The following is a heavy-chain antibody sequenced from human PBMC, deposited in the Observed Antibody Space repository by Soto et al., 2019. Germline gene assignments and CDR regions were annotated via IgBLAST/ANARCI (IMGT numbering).Heavy chain of an antibody. V-gene: IGHV3-30*18. D-gene: IGHD2-2*01. J-gene: IGHJ6*03. CDR3: AKGSGVPAAMAYYYYCMDL. CDR2: ISYDGSNK. CDR1: GFTFISYG. Sequence: GGSLRLSCAASGFTFISYGMHWVLQAPCKGLEWVAVISYDGSNKYYADSVKGRFTISRDNSKNTLYLQMNSLRAEDTAVYYCAKGSGVPAAMAYYYYCMDLWGNGTTVTVSS.